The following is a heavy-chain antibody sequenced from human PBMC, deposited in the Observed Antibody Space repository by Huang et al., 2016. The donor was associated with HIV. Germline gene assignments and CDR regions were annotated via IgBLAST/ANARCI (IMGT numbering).Heavy chain of an antibody. CDR2: STPLYGSA. J-gene: IGHJ6*03. V-gene: IGHV1-69*13. D-gene: IGHD3-3*02. CDR1: GGTFKKDA. CDR3: AKVAAGQPFHFYYYMDA. Sequence: QVNLVQSGAEVRKPGSSVKVSCKASGGTFKKDAISWVRQAPGQGREWMGASTPLYGSAEYAEKFQDRVTLTADGSTNTAYLELDRLTSEDTAVYYCAKVAAGQPFHFYYYMDAWGDGTTVIVSS.